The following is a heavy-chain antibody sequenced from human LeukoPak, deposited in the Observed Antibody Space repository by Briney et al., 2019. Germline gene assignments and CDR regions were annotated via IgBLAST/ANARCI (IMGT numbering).Heavy chain of an antibody. J-gene: IGHJ4*02. Sequence: SETLSLTCTVSGGSISSSSYYWGWIRQPPGKGLEWIGSIYYSGGTYYNPSLKSRVTISVDTSKNQFSLKLSSVTAADTAVYYCARPGPQYYDSSGYYQNWGQGTLVTVSS. CDR1: GGSISSSSYY. D-gene: IGHD3-22*01. CDR2: IYYSGGT. V-gene: IGHV4-39*01. CDR3: ARPGPQYYDSSGYYQN.